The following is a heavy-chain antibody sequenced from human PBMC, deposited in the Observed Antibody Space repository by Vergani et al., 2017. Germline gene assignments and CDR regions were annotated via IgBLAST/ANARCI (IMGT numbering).Heavy chain of an antibody. V-gene: IGHV3-7*01. CDR2: INQDGSQK. J-gene: IGHJ4*02. CDR1: GFTFSSYW. Sequence: EVQLVDSGGGLVQPGGSLRLSCAASGFTFSSYWTNWVRQAPGKGLEWVANINQDGSQKQYVDSVKGRFTISRDNAKNSLYLQMNSLRAEDTAVYHCARTGYSSNSKDYWGQGTLVTVSS. CDR3: ARTGYSSNSKDY. D-gene: IGHD6-19*01.